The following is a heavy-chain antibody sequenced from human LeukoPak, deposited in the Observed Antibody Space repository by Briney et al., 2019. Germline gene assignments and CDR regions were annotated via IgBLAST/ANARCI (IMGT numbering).Heavy chain of an antibody. J-gene: IGHJ4*02. CDR1: GFSFSTYS. D-gene: IGHD3-3*01. CDR2: ISDNELNK. CDR3: ASRFWRGNDY. V-gene: IGHV3-30*04. Sequence: SGGSLRLSCAASGFSFSTYSFHWVRQAPGKGLEWVAVISDNELNKFYADSVKGRFTISRDNSKSTVYLQMNSLRAEDTAVYYCASRFWRGNDYWGQGTLVTVSS.